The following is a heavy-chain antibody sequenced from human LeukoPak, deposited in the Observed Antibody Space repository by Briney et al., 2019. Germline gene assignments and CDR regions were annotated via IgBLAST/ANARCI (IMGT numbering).Heavy chain of an antibody. J-gene: IGHJ5*02. D-gene: IGHD3-3*01. V-gene: IGHV3-30*02. CDR2: IRYDGSNK. Sequence: GGXXRLSCAASGFTFSSYGMHWVRQAPGKGLEGVAFIRYDGSNKYYAESVKGRFTISRDNSKNTLYLQMNSLRAEDTAVYYCAKGHGVDFPWGQGTLVTVSS. CDR1: GFTFSSYG. CDR3: AKGHGVDFP.